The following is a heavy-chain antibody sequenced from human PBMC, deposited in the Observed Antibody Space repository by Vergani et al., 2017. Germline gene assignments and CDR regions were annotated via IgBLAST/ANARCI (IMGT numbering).Heavy chain of an antibody. CDR1: GASISSYF. CDR2: VHTDGTA. CDR3: ARVMYRDEASTGYRLEGMDI. Sequence: VQLQESGPGLLKPSETLSLTCSVSGASISSYFWRWIRQPAGKGLEWLGRVHTDGTAYYNPSLRTRVRLSADLSQSQFSLKMTSLTAADTAVYFCARVMYRDEASTGYRLEGMDIWGQGTTVTISS. V-gene: IGHV4-4*07. D-gene: IGHD3-9*01. J-gene: IGHJ6*02.